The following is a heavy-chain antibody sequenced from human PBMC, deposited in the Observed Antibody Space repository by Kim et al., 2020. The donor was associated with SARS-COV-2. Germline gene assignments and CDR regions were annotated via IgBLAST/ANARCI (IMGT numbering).Heavy chain of an antibody. D-gene: IGHD3-22*01. Sequence: LKSRVTISVDTSKNQFSLKLSSVTAADTAVYYCARSTYYYDSSGYPPVDYWGQGTLVTVSS. V-gene: IGHV4-31*02. J-gene: IGHJ4*02. CDR3: ARSTYYYDSSGYPPVDY.